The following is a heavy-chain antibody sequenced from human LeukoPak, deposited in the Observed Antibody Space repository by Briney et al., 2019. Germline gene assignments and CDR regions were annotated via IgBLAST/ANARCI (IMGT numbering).Heavy chain of an antibody. D-gene: IGHD2-2*01. CDR3: ASAREYCSSTSCYQDHFDY. CDR2: INPNSGGT. Sequence: ASVKVSCKASGYTFTGYYMHWVRQAPGQGLELMGRINPNSGGTNYAQKFQGRVTMTRDTSISTAYMELSRLRSDDTAVYYCASAREYCSSTSCYQDHFDYWGQGTLVTVSS. V-gene: IGHV1-2*06. CDR1: GYTFTGYY. J-gene: IGHJ4*02.